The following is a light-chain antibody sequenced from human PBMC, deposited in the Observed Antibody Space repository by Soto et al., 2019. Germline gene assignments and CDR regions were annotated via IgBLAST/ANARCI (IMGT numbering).Light chain of an antibody. CDR2: GAS. V-gene: IGKV3-20*01. J-gene: IGKJ1*01. CDR1: QSVSSSY. Sequence: EIVLTQSPGTLSLSPGERATLSCRASQSVSSSYLAWYQQKPGQAPRLLIYGASSRATGSPDRFSGSGSGTDFTLTISGLEPEDFPVYYCQQYGSSPRTFAQGTKVEIK. CDR3: QQYGSSPRT.